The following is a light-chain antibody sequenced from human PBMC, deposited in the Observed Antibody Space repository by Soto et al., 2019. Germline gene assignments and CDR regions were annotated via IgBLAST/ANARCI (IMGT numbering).Light chain of an antibody. V-gene: IGKV1-5*03. Sequence: DIQMTQSPSTLSASVGDRVTITCRASQSISSWLAWYQQKPGKAPKLLIYKASSLESGVPSRFSGSGSGTDFTLTISSLQPDDVATYYCQQYNSYPSFGGGTKVEIK. CDR3: QQYNSYPS. CDR1: QSISSW. J-gene: IGKJ4*01. CDR2: KAS.